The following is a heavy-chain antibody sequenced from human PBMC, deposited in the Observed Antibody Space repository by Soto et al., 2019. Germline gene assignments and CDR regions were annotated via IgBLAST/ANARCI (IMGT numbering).Heavy chain of an antibody. J-gene: IGHJ5*02. D-gene: IGHD3-9*01. CDR1: GGSISSYY. Sequence: QVQLQESGPGLVKPSETLSLTCTVSGGSISSYYWSWIRQPPGKGLEWIGYIYYSGSTNYNPSLKSRVTISVDTSKNQFSLKLSSVTAADTAVYYCARDLYFDWLYYGWFDLWGQGTLVTVSS. CDR2: IYYSGST. CDR3: ARDLYFDWLYYGWFDL. V-gene: IGHV4-59*01.